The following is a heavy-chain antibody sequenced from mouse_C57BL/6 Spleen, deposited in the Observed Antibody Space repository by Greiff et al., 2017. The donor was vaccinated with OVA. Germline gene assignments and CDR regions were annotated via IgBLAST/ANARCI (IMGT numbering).Heavy chain of an antibody. CDR1: GYTFTNYW. D-gene: IGHD3-2*02. Sequence: VQLKESGAELVRPGTSVKMSCKASGYTFTNYWIGWAKQRPGHGLEWIGDIYPGGGYTNYNEKFKGKGTLNADKSSSTTYMQFSSLTSEDSAIYYCARGGSSGYVGYAMDYWGQGTSVTVSS. CDR3: ARGGSSGYVGYAMDY. V-gene: IGHV1-63*01. CDR2: IYPGGGYT. J-gene: IGHJ4*01.